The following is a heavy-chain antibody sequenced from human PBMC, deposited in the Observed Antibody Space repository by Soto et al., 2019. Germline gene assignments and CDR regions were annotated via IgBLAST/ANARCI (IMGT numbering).Heavy chain of an antibody. CDR3: GRTVGAAYHFDF. Sequence: QVQLQESGPGLVKPSETLSLTCTVSGDSMTKYYWSWIRQPAGKGLEWIGRIYTSGSTNYNPSLKSRVTMSIDTSNNHFSLKLKSVTAADTAVYYCGRTVGAAYHFDFWGQGALVTVSS. V-gene: IGHV4-4*07. CDR2: IYTSGST. D-gene: IGHD1-26*01. CDR1: GDSMTKYY. J-gene: IGHJ4*02.